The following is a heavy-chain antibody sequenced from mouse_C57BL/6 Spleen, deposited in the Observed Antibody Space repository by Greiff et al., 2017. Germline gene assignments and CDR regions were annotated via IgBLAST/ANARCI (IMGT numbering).Heavy chain of an antibody. J-gene: IGHJ2*01. CDR2: IYPRSGNT. V-gene: IGHV1-81*01. D-gene: IGHD1-1*01. CDR3: ARWGPITTVVATDFDY. CDR1: GYTFTSYG. Sequence: QVQLQQSGAELARPGASVKLSCKASGYTFTSYGISWVKQRTGQGLEWIGEIYPRSGNTYYNEKFKGKATLTADKSSSAAYMELRSLTSEDSAVYFCARWGPITTVVATDFDYWGQGTTLTVSS.